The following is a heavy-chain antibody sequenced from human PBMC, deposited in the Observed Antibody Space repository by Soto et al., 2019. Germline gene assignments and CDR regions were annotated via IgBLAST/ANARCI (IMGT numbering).Heavy chain of an antibody. CDR3: ARGYCSGGSCWVEYYYGMDV. CDR1: GYTFTSYG. D-gene: IGHD2-15*01. V-gene: IGHV1-69*13. CDR2: IIPIFGTA. Sequence: SVKVSCKASGYTFTSYGISWVRQAPGQGLEWMGGIIPIFGTANYAQKFQGRVTITADESTSTAYMELSSPRSEDTAVYYCARGYCSGGSCWVEYYYGMDVWG. J-gene: IGHJ6*02.